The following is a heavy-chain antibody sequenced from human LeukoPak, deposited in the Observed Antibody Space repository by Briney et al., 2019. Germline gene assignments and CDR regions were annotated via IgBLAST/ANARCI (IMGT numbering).Heavy chain of an antibody. D-gene: IGHD6-6*01. CDR1: GDSIGKSRYY. J-gene: IGHJ4*02. CDR2: IYYGGTT. V-gene: IGHV4-39*07. CDR3: ARDPSSSSDSDY. Sequence: PSETLSLTCTVSGDSIGKSRYYWGWIRQPPGKGLEWIGSIYYGGTTYYNPSLKSRVTISVDTSKNQFSLKVTSVTAADTAVYYCARDPSSSSDSDYWGQGTLVTVSS.